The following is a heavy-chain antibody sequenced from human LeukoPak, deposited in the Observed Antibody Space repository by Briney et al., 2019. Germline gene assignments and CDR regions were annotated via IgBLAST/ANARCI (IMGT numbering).Heavy chain of an antibody. CDR3: ARADGVTMLDY. D-gene: IGHD4-17*01. V-gene: IGHV1-46*01. CDR2: INPSGGST. J-gene: IGHJ4*02. Sequence: ASVKVSCKASGYTFTSYGISWVRQAPGQGLEWMGIINPSGGSTSYVQKFQGRVTMTRDTSTSTVYMELSSLRSEDTAVYYCARADGVTMLDYWGQGTLVTVSS. CDR1: GYTFTSYG.